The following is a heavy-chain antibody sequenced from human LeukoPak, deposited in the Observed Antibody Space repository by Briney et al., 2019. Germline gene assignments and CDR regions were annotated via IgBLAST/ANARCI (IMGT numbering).Heavy chain of an antibody. CDR2: IYPGDSDT. CDR3: ARHTPTFTFYSGYDCPDY. D-gene: IGHD5-12*01. J-gene: IGHJ4*02. Sequence: RGESLKISCKGSGYSFTSYWIGWVRQMPGKGLEWMGIIYPGDSDTRYSPSFQGQVTISADKSISTAYLQWSSLKASDTAMYYCARHTPTFTFYSGYDCPDYWGQGTLVTVSS. CDR1: GYSFTSYW. V-gene: IGHV5-51*01.